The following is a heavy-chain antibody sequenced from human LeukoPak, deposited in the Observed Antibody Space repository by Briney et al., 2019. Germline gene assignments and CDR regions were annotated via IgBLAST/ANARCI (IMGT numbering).Heavy chain of an antibody. CDR3: ARELSSSTQTLNYYYYYGMDV. Sequence: SSVTVSCKASGYTLTSYYMHWVRQAPGQGLEWMGIINPSVGSTSYAQKFQGRVTMTRDTSTSTVYMELSSLRSEDTAVYYCARELSSSTQTLNYYYYYGMDVWGKGTTVTVSS. J-gene: IGHJ6*04. CDR2: INPSVGST. D-gene: IGHD2-2*01. V-gene: IGHV1-46*01. CDR1: GYTLTSYY.